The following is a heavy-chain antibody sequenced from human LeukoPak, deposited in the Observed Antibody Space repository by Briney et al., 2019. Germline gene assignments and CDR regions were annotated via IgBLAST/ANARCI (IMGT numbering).Heavy chain of an antibody. D-gene: IGHD4-4*01. CDR1: GGSISSYY. Sequence: PSETLSLTCTVSGGSISSYYWSWIRQPPGKGLEWIGYIYYSESTNYNPSLKSRVTISVDTFKNQFSLKLSSVAAADTAVYYCARSAGSNYADYWGQGTLVTVSS. CDR3: ARSAGSNYADY. V-gene: IGHV4-59*01. CDR2: IYYSEST. J-gene: IGHJ4*02.